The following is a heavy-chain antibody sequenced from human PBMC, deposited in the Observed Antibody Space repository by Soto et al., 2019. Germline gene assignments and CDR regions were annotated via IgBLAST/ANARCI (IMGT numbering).Heavy chain of an antibody. CDR1: GFSFSSYG. V-gene: IGHV3-30*18. J-gene: IGHJ4*02. CDR3: AKQESGWNAHFDY. D-gene: IGHD1-1*01. CDR2: ISYDGTDA. Sequence: QVQLVESGGGVVQPGRSLRLSCAASGFSFSSYGMHWVRQAPGKGLEWVAMISYDGTDAYYADSVKGRFTISRDNAKQAVYLQMSSLRAEDTAVYYCAKQESGWNAHFDYWGQGPLVTVSS.